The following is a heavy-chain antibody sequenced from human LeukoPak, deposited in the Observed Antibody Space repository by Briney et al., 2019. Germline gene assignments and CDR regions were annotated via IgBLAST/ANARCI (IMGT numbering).Heavy chain of an antibody. Sequence: GGSLRLPCAASGFTFSDYYMSWIRRAPGKGLEWLSYMSTSGQTRFYADSVKGRFTISRDNAKNSLYLQMNSLRVEDTALYYCATSLHYYDTSVWGQGTLVTVSS. V-gene: IGHV3-11*01. J-gene: IGHJ4*02. CDR2: MSTSGQTR. D-gene: IGHD3-22*01. CDR3: ATSLHYYDTSV. CDR1: GFTFSDYY.